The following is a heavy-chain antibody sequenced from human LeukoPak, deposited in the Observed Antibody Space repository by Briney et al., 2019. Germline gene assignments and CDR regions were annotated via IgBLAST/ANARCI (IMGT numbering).Heavy chain of an antibody. V-gene: IGHV3-7*01. CDR2: IKQDGSEK. D-gene: IGHD5-18*01. CDR3: AKRGAGYGFIKPPDY. Sequence: GGSLRLSCAASGFTFSRYWMSWVRQAPGKGLEWVANIKQDGSEKYYVDSVKGRFTISRDNAKNSLYLQMNSLRAEDTAVYYCAKRGAGYGFIKPPDYWGQGTLVTVSS. J-gene: IGHJ4*02. CDR1: GFTFSRYW.